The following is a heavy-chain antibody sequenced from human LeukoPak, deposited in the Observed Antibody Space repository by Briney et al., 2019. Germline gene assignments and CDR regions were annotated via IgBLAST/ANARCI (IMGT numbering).Heavy chain of an antibody. CDR2: ISGCGGST. CDR3: AKGRVDTAILYVYFDY. CDR1: GFTFSSYA. D-gene: IGHD5-18*01. V-gene: IGHV3-23*01. J-gene: IGHJ4*02. Sequence: GGSLRLSCAASGFTFSSYAMSWVRQAPGKGLEWVSAISGCGGSTYYADSVKGRFTISRDNSKNTLYLQMNSLRAEDTAVYYCAKGRVDTAILYVYFDYWGQGTLVTVSS.